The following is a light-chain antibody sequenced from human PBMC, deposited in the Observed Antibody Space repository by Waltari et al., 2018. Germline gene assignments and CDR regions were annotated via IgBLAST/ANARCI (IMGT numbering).Light chain of an antibody. V-gene: IGKV3-15*01. CDR2: DAS. CDR1: RAIANN. CDR3: QQFNTGYS. Sequence: EIVMTQSPATLSVSPGGGATLSCRAGRAIANNVAWYQQRPGQPLRLLILDASTRATGIPERFSGSWSGPEFTLTISSLQSEDSAVYFCQQFNTGYSFGQGTKLEI. J-gene: IGKJ2*01.